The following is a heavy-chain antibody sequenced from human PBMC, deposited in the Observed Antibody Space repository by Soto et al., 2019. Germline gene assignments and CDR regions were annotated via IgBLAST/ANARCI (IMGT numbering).Heavy chain of an antibody. J-gene: IGHJ4*02. CDR1: GFTFSNYG. V-gene: IGHV3-30*03. CDR3: ARSYSSSWFTPYYFDY. Sequence: GGYLRLSCAASGFTFSNYGMHWVRQAPGKGLEWVVVISFDGRNTDYLDSVKGRFTISRDNSKNTLYLQMTSLRAEDTAVYYCARSYSSSWFTPYYFDYWGQGTLVTVSS. CDR2: ISFDGRNT. D-gene: IGHD6-13*01.